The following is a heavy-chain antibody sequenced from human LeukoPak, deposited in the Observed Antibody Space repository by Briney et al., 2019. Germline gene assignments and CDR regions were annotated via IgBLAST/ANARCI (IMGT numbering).Heavy chain of an antibody. Sequence: GGSLRLSCAASGFTFSSYSMTWVRQAPGKGLEWVSSIRSSSSYIYYADSVKGRFTISRDNAKNSLYLQMNSLRAEDTAVYYCARDRPVSYYDSSGYPGPFDYWGQGTLVTVSS. J-gene: IGHJ4*02. V-gene: IGHV3-21*04. D-gene: IGHD3-22*01. CDR1: GFTFSSYS. CDR3: ARDRPVSYYDSSGYPGPFDY. CDR2: IRSSSSYI.